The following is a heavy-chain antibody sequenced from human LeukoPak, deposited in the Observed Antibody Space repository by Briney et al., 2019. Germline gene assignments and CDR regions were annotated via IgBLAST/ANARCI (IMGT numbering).Heavy chain of an antibody. CDR2: IYYSGST. V-gene: IGHV4-39*07. Sequence: SETLSLTCTVSGGSISSSSYYWGWIRQPPGKGLEWIGSIYYSGSTYYNPSLKSRVTISVDKSKNQFSLKLSSVTAADTAVYYCARDPVVTLYSSSWYGSDWGQGTLVTVSS. CDR1: GGSISSSSYY. J-gene: IGHJ4*02. D-gene: IGHD6-13*01. CDR3: ARDPVVTLYSSSWYGSD.